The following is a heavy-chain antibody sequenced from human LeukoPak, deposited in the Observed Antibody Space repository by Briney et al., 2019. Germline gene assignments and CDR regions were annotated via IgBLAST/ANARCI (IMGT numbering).Heavy chain of an antibody. CDR3: ARDPGRGGATAMDY. D-gene: IGHD3-16*01. V-gene: IGHV3-7*01. CDR2: IKQDGSAK. CDR1: GFTFSSYW. Sequence: GGSLRLSCAASGFTFSSYWMNWVRQAPGKGMEWVANIKQDGSAKYYVDSVKGRFTISRDNAKDSLHLQMNSLRAEDTAVYYCARDPGRGGATAMDYWGQGTLVTVSS. J-gene: IGHJ4*02.